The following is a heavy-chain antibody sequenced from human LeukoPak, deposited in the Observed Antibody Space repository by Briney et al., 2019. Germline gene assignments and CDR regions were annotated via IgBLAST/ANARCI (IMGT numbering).Heavy chain of an antibody. CDR3: AGEIFGSGSYPDY. CDR1: GLAFNTYA. Sequence: GGSLRLSCAASGLAFNTYAMHWVRQAPGKGLEWVTLIWHDGSHKFYIDSVRGRLTISRDNSRNTVYLQMNGLRAEDTAVYYCAGEIFGSGSYPDYWGQGTLVTVSS. CDR2: IWHDGSHK. J-gene: IGHJ4*02. D-gene: IGHD3-10*01. V-gene: IGHV3-33*01.